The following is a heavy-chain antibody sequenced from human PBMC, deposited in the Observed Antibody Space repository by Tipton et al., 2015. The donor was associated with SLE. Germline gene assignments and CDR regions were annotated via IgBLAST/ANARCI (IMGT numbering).Heavy chain of an antibody. CDR1: DDSISSSAYY. CDR2: IYYTGNT. D-gene: IGHD3-10*01. V-gene: IGHV4-39*07. J-gene: IGHJ4*02. CDR3: ARRDVNLIRGNDF. Sequence: TLSLTCSVSDDSISSSAYYWDWIRQPPGKGLEWIGSIYYTGNTFYSPSLKSRVTISVDTSKNQFSLRLTSVTAADSAVYYCARRDVNLIRGNDFWGQGTLVTVSS.